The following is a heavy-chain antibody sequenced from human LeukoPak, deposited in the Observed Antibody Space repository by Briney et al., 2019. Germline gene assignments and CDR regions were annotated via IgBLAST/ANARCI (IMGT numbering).Heavy chain of an antibody. CDR2: IYYSGST. CDR1: GGSISSYY. Sequence: SETLSLTCTVSGGSISSYYWSWIRQPPGKGLEWIGYIYYSGSTNYNSSLKSRVTISVDTSKNQFSLKLSSVTAADTAVYYCARGNMVRGVIIGMDVWGQGTTVTVSS. V-gene: IGHV4-59*01. J-gene: IGHJ6*02. CDR3: ARGNMVRGVIIGMDV. D-gene: IGHD3-10*01.